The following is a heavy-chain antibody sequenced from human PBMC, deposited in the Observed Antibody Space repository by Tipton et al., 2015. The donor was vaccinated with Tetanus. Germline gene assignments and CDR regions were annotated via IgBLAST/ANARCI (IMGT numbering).Heavy chain of an antibody. D-gene: IGHD3-10*01. V-gene: IGHV4-34*01. Sequence: TLSLTCTVYGGSFSSYYWTWIRQSPGQGLEWIGDISALEGTNYNPSLKSRVTMSVDTSTNQFSLILRSMTAADAAVYYCGRVGKRSGPGSYFDAWGQGTLVTVS. CDR1: GGSFSSYY. CDR3: GRVGKRSGPGSYFDA. J-gene: IGHJ4*02. CDR2: ISALEGT.